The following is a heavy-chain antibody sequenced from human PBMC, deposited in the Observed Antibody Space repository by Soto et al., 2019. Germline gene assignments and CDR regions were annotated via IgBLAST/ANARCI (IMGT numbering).Heavy chain of an antibody. Sequence: GASVKVSCKASGYTFTSYAMHWVRQAPGQRLEWMGWINAYNGNTNYAQKLQGRVTITTDTSTSTVYMELRSLRSDDTAVYYCARDRPDNYYDSSGYSVEYFQHWGQGTLVTVSS. CDR1: GYTFTSYA. CDR3: ARDRPDNYYDSSGYSVEYFQH. J-gene: IGHJ1*01. V-gene: IGHV1-18*01. D-gene: IGHD3-22*01. CDR2: INAYNGNT.